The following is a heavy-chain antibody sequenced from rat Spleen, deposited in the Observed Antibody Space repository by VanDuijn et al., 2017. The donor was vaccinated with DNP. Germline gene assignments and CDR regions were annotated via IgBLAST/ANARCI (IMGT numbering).Heavy chain of an antibody. CDR1: GFSLTSYS. CDR3: ARHAPIAAQAMDA. CDR2: VWYDGDT. Sequence: QVQLKESGPGLVQPSETLSLTCTVSGFSLTSYSVSWVRQPSGKRPEWMGRVWYDGDTALNSALKSRLSISRDTSKNQVFLNMNSLQTDDTGTYYCARHAPIAAQAMDAWGQGTSVTVSS. D-gene: IGHD1-2*01. J-gene: IGHJ4*01. V-gene: IGHV2-34*01.